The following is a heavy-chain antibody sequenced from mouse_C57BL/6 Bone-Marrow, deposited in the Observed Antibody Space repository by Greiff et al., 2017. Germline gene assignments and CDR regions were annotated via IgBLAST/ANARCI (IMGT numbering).Heavy chain of an antibody. Sequence: QVQLQQSGPELVKPGASVKISCKASGYAFSSSWMNWVKQTPGKGLEWIGRIYPGDGDTNYNGKFKGQATLTADKSSSTAYMQLSRLTSEDSSVYFCAPRFITTVVAPYYYAMDYWGQGTSVTVSS. CDR2: IYPGDGDT. V-gene: IGHV1-82*01. D-gene: IGHD1-1*01. CDR3: APRFITTVVAPYYYAMDY. J-gene: IGHJ4*01. CDR1: GYAFSSSW.